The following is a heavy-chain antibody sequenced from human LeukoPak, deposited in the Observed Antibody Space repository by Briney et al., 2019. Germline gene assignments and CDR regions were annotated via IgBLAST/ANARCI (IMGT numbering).Heavy chain of an antibody. V-gene: IGHV4-30-4*01. D-gene: IGHD2-2*01. CDR3: ARDGGSIPAATAFDY. Sequence: SQTLSLTCTVSGGSISSGDYYWSWIRQPPGKGLEWIGYIYYSGSTYYNPSLKSRVTISVDTSKNQFSLKLSSVTAADTAVYYCARDGGSIPAATAFDYWGQGTLVTVFS. CDR1: GGSISSGDYY. J-gene: IGHJ4*02. CDR2: IYYSGST.